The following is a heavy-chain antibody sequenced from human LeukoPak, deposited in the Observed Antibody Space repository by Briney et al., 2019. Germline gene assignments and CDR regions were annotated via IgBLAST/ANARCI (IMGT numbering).Heavy chain of an antibody. Sequence: RGSLRLSCAASGFTFSSYWMHWVRQAPGKGLVWVSRINSDGSSTSYADSVKGRFTISRGNAKNTLYLQMNSLRAEDTAVYYCARGDRITIFGVVIKARYFQHWGQGTLVTVSS. D-gene: IGHD3-3*01. CDR1: GFTFSSYW. CDR3: ARGDRITIFGVVIKARYFQH. V-gene: IGHV3-74*01. J-gene: IGHJ1*01. CDR2: INSDGSST.